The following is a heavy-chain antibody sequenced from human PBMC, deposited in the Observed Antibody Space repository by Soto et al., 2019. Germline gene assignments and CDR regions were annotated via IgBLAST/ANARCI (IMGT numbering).Heavy chain of an antibody. D-gene: IGHD1-26*01. Sequence: EVQLLESGGGLVQPGGSLRLSCAASGFTFSSYAMSWVRQAPGKGLEWVSAISGSGGSTYYADSVKGRFTISRDNSKNTLYLQMNSLRAEDTAVYYCVKDPGGSPKPSDYWGQGTLVTVSS. CDR1: GFTFSSYA. J-gene: IGHJ4*02. V-gene: IGHV3-23*01. CDR3: VKDPGGSPKPSDY. CDR2: ISGSGGST.